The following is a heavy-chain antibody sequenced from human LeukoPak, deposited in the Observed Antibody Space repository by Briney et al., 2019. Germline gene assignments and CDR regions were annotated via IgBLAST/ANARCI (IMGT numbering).Heavy chain of an antibody. D-gene: IGHD4-17*01. CDR3: ARGSDYGDYYWFDP. CDR1: GYTFTGYY. J-gene: IGHJ5*02. CDR2: INPNSGGT. Sequence: ASVKVSCKASGYTFTGYYMHWVRQAPGQGLKWMGWINPNSGGTNYAQKFQGRVTMTRDTSISTAYMELSRLRSDDTAVYYCARGSDYGDYYWFDPWGQGTLVTVSS. V-gene: IGHV1-2*02.